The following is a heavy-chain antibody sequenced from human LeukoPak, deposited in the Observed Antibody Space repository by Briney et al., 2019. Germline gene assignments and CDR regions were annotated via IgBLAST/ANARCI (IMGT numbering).Heavy chain of an antibody. Sequence: GGSLRLSCAASGFTFTSYSMNWVRQAPGKGLEWVSGIVASGATTYYADSVKGRFTISRDNSQNTLYLQIHSLRADNTAVYYCAKGSGSFGRYSFDYWGQGTLLTVSS. CDR3: AKGSGSFGRYSFDY. D-gene: IGHD1-26*01. CDR2: IVASGATT. J-gene: IGHJ4*02. CDR1: GFTFTSYS. V-gene: IGHV3-23*01.